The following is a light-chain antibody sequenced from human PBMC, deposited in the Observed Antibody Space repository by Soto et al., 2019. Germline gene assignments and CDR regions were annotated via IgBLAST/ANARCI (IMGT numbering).Light chain of an antibody. CDR3: AAWDDSLNGVV. Sequence: QSVLTQPPSASGTPGQRVTISCSGSSSNIGSNTVNLYQQLPGTAPKLLIYSNNQRPSGGPDRFSGSKSGTSASLGISGLQSEDEADYYCAAWDDSLNGVVFGGGTKLTVL. V-gene: IGLV1-44*01. CDR2: SNN. CDR1: SSNIGSNT. J-gene: IGLJ2*01.